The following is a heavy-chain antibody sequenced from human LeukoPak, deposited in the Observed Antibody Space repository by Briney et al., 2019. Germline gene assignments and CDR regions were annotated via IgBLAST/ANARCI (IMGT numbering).Heavy chain of an antibody. J-gene: IGHJ4*02. D-gene: IGHD2-2*01. V-gene: IGHV3-30-3*01. CDR1: GFTFSSYA. Sequence: GRSLRLSCAASGFTFSSYAMHWVRQAPGKGLEWVAVISYDGSNKYYVDSVKGRFTISRDNSKNTLYLQMNSLRAEDTAVYYCARDSCSSTSCWGFDYWGQGTLVTVSS. CDR3: ARDSCSSTSCWGFDY. CDR2: ISYDGSNK.